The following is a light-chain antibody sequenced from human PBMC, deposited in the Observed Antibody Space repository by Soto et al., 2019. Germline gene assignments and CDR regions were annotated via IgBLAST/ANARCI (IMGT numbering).Light chain of an antibody. CDR3: QQSYSTPPT. V-gene: IGKV3-15*01. J-gene: IGKJ1*01. Sequence: EIVITQTPPTLSVSPGERATLSRRASQSISTNVAWYQQKPGQAPSLLIFRASIRASGVPSRFSGSGSGTDFILTISSLQPEDFATYYCQQSYSTPPTFGQGTKVDIK. CDR1: QSISTN. CDR2: RAS.